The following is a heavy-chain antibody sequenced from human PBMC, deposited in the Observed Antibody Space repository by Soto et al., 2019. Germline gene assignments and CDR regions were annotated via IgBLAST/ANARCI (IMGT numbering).Heavy chain of an antibody. V-gene: IGHV3-33*01. Sequence: HPGGSLRLSCAASGFTFSSYGMHWVRQAPGKGLEWVAVIWYDGSNKYYADSVKGRFTISRDNSKNTLYLQMNSLRAEDTAVYYCARDTDSGPDIVATIRASGFDPWGQGTLVTVSA. D-gene: IGHD5-12*01. CDR2: IWYDGSNK. J-gene: IGHJ5*02. CDR3: ARDTDSGPDIVATIRASGFDP. CDR1: GFTFSSYG.